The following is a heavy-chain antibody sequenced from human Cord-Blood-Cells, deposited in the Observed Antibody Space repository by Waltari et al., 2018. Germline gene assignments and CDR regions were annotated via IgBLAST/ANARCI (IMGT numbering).Heavy chain of an antibody. CDR2: IRYDGSNK. CDR3: AKGTLRFLEFDY. Sequence: QVQLVESGGGVVQPGGSLRPSCAAPGFSFSSFGMHWVRQAPGKGLDWVAFIRYDGSNKYYADSVKGRFTISRDNSKNTLYLQMNSLRAEDTAVYYCAKGTLRFLEFDYWGQGTLVTVSS. J-gene: IGHJ4*02. CDR1: GFSFSSFG. V-gene: IGHV3-30*02. D-gene: IGHD3-3*01.